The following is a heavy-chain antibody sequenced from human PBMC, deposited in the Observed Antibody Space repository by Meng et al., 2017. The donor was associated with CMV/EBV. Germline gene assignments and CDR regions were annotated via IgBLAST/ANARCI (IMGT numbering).Heavy chain of an antibody. Sequence: ASVKVSCKASGYTFTSYGISWVRQAPGQGLEWMGWISAYNGNTNYAQKLQGRVTMTTDTSTSTAYMELRSLRSDDTAVYYCAGDVLGYCSSTSCYIGNYWGQGTLVTVSS. CDR3: AGDVLGYCSSTSCYIGNY. V-gene: IGHV1-18*01. D-gene: IGHD2-2*02. CDR1: GYTFTSYG. CDR2: ISAYNGNT. J-gene: IGHJ4*02.